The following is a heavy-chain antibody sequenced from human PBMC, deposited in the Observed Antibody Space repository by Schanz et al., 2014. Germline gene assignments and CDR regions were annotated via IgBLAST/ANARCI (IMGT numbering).Heavy chain of an antibody. D-gene: IGHD1-1*01. CDR2: ISTSGTYM. CDR3: ARDRRNADLDY. CDR1: GFAFSSFA. J-gene: IGHJ4*02. Sequence: EVQLVESGGGLVQPGGSLRLSCVASGFAFSSFAMTWVRQAPGRGLEWVSSISTSGTYMYIADSLKGRLTISRDDAKSTLYVEMNSLRAEDTALYYCARDRRNADLDYWGQGTLVTVSS. V-gene: IGHV3-21*01.